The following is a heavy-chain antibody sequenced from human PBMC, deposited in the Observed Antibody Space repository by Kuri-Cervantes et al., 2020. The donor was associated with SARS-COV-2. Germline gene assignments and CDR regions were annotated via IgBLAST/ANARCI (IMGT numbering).Heavy chain of an antibody. V-gene: IGHV3-23*01. Sequence: ETLSLTCAASGFTFSSYATSWVRQAPGKGLEWVSAISGSGGSTYYADSAKGRFTISRDNSKNTLYLQMNSLRAEDTAVYYCAKSGYDFPNPHDAFDIWGQGTMVTVSS. CDR3: AKSGYDFPNPHDAFDI. J-gene: IGHJ3*02. CDR1: GFTFSSYA. CDR2: ISGSGGST. D-gene: IGHD5-12*01.